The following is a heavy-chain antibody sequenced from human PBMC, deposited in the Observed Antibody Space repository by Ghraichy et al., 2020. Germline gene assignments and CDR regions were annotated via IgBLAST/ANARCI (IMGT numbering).Heavy chain of an antibody. V-gene: IGHV3-66*01. D-gene: IGHD5-24*01. J-gene: IGHJ3*02. CDR1: GFTVSSNY. CDR2: IYSGGST. CDR3: ASTTGRVEMATISDAFDI. Sequence: GESLNISCAASGFTVSSNYMSWVRQAPGKGLEWVSVIYSGGSTYYADSVKGRFTISRDNSKNTLYLQMNSLRAEDTAVYYCASTTGRVEMATISDAFDIWGQGTMVTVSS.